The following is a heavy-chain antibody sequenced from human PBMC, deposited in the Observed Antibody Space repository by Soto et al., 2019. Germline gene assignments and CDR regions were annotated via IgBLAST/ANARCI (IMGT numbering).Heavy chain of an antibody. D-gene: IGHD2-2*01. J-gene: IGHJ4*02. CDR2: ISDSGST. V-gene: IGHV3-23*01. CDR1: GFTFSNHA. Sequence: EVQLLESGGALVQPGGSLRLSCAASGFTFSNHAMNWVRQAPGKGLEWVSTISDSGSTYYADSVKGRSTISRDNSKNTLYLQMNSLRAEDTAVYYCARDPGGHYCTSTSCLYFFDHWGQGTVVSVSS. CDR3: ARDPGGHYCTSTSCLYFFDH.